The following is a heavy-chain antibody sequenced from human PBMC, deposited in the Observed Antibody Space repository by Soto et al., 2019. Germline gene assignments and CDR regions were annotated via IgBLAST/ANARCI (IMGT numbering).Heavy chain of an antibody. V-gene: IGHV1-69*13. CDR2: IIPIFGTA. D-gene: IGHD3-22*01. Sequence: GASVKVSCKASGGTFSSCAISWVRQAPGQGLEWMGGIIPIFGTANYAQKFQGRVTITADESTSTAYMELSSLRSEDTAVYYCARLPRQYYYDSSGYWGAFDIWGQGTMVTVSS. J-gene: IGHJ3*02. CDR1: GGTFSSCA. CDR3: ARLPRQYYYDSSGYWGAFDI.